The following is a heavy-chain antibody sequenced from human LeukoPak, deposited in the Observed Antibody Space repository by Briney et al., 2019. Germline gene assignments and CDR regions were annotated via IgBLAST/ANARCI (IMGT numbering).Heavy chain of an antibody. J-gene: IGHJ4*02. CDR3: ARWGYESSGYYRPFDY. CDR2: IYYSGTT. V-gene: IGHV4-59*01. CDR1: GGSISGSY. D-gene: IGHD3-22*01. Sequence: SETLSLTCTVSGGSISGSYWTWVRQPPGKGLEYIGYIYYSGTTNYNPSLKSRATISLNTSKNQFSLELSSVTAADTAVYYCARWGYESSGYYRPFDYWGQGTLVTVSS.